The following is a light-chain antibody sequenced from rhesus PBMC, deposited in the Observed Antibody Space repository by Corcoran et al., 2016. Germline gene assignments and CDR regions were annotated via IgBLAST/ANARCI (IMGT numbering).Light chain of an antibody. Sequence: DIQMTQSPSPLSTAIGDKVTITCRASQAISGWLAWYQQKPGKAPKLLIYGTSILQNGVPSRFSGSVSGTDYTLTISSLQPEDFATYYCQPGYNTPWTFGQGTKVEIK. CDR3: QPGYNTPWT. J-gene: IGKJ1*01. V-gene: IGKV1-18*01. CDR2: GTS. CDR1: QAISGW.